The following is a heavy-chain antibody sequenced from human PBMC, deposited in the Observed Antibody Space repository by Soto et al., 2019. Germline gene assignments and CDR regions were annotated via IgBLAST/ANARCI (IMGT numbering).Heavy chain of an antibody. J-gene: IGHJ4*02. D-gene: IGHD1-26*01. CDR3: ARDRGSYALDY. Sequence: QVQLVQSGAEVKKPGASVKVSCKASGYTFTSYGISWVRQAPGQGLEWMGWISAYNGNTNYAQKLQGRVTMTTDTSTSTADMELRSRRSDDTAVYYWARDRGSYALDYWGPGTLVTVSS. CDR1: GYTFTSYG. V-gene: IGHV1-18*01. CDR2: ISAYNGNT.